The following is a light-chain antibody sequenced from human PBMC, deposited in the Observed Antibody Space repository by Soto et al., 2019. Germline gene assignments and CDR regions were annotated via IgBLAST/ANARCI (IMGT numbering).Light chain of an antibody. V-gene: IGLV2-18*02. CDR2: EVN. CDR1: SSDVGSYNR. J-gene: IGLJ1*01. Sequence: QSVLTQPPSVSGSPGQSVTISCTGTSSDVGSYNRVSWYQQPPGTAPKLMIYEVNNRPSGVPDRFSGSKSGNTASLTISGLQAEGEADYYCSSYTSTSTYVFGTGTKVTVL. CDR3: SSYTSTSTYV.